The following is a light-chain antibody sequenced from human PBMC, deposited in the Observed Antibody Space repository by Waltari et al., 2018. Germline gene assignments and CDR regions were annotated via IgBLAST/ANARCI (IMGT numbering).Light chain of an antibody. V-gene: IGLV7-43*01. CDR3: LIYYGGIVV. CDR1: PVTVNSVNY. Sequence: QTVVTQESALTVPPGGPNSPPCASRPVTVNSVNYSNWFQQKPGQPPRPLIYTTNTKHSWTPARFAGSLLGGKAALTLSGVQPEDEADYYCLIYYGGIVVFGGGTKLTVL. CDR2: TTN. J-gene: IGLJ2*01.